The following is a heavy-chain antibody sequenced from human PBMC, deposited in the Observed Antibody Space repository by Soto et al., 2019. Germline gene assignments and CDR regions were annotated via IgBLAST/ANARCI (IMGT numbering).Heavy chain of an antibody. CDR1: RGSLSSYY. CDR3: ARALQLRYFDQNYYYYYYMDV. Sequence: ASETPSLTRTLSRGSLSSYYWSWVPQPPGKGLEWIGYIYYSGSTNYNPSLKSRVTISVDTSKNQFSLKLSSVTAADTAVYYCARALQLRYFDQNYYYYYYMDVWGKGTTVTVSS. J-gene: IGHJ6*03. D-gene: IGHD3-9*01. V-gene: IGHV4-59*01. CDR2: IYYSGST.